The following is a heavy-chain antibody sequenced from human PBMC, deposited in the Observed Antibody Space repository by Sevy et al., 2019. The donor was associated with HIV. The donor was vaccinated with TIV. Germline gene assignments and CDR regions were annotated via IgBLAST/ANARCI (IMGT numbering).Heavy chain of an antibody. CDR1: GYTFTSYG. CDR2: ISGYNANT. Sequence: ASVKVSCKASGYTFTSYGISWVRQAPGQGLEWMGWISGYNANTNYAQKVQGRVTMTTDTSTSTAYMELRSLRSDDTTVYYCARDRNNYESSGYPKGMDVWGQGTTVTVSS. J-gene: IGHJ6*02. V-gene: IGHV1-18*01. D-gene: IGHD3-22*01. CDR3: ARDRNNYESSGYPKGMDV.